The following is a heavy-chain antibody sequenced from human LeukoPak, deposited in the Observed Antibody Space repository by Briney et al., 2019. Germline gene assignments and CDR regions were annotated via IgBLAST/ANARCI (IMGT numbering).Heavy chain of an antibody. D-gene: IGHD3-22*01. CDR1: GGSISSYY. J-gene: IGHJ4*02. V-gene: IGHV4-4*07. CDR3: ARDRYYYDSSGYTQLDY. Sequence: SETLSLTCTVSGGSISSYYWSWIRQPAGKGLEWSGRIYTSGSTNYNPSLKSRVTMSVDTSKNQFSLKLSSVTAADTAVYYCARDRYYYDSSGYTQLDYWAQGTLVTVSS. CDR2: IYTSGST.